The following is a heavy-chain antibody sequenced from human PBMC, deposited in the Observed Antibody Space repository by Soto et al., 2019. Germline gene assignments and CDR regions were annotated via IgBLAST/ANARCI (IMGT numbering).Heavy chain of an antibody. Sequence: ASVKVSCKTSGYTFTDYYVHWVRQAPGQGLEWVGWINPKSGDTVYAQQFQGRVTMTRDTSISTAYMDLRRLRSDDTAVYYCARPPFVAYPYDAFDFWGHGTLVTVSS. CDR2: INPKSGDT. CDR3: ARPPFVAYPYDAFDF. J-gene: IGHJ3*01. D-gene: IGHD6-6*01. CDR1: GYTFTDYY. V-gene: IGHV1-2*02.